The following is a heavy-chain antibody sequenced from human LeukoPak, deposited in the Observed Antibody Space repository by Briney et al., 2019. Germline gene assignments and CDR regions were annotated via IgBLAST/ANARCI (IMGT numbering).Heavy chain of an antibody. CDR1: GFTFSSYG. D-gene: IGHD3-22*01. CDR3: AKDLRRDYDSSGYYYFPTGYCFDY. CDR2: ISGSGGST. Sequence: PGGSLRLSCAASGFTFSSYGMSWVRQAPGKGLEWVSAISGSGGSTYYADSVKGRFTISRDNSKNTLYLQMNSLRAEDTAVYYCAKDLRRDYDSSGYYYFPTGYCFDYWGQGTLVTVSS. V-gene: IGHV3-23*01. J-gene: IGHJ4*02.